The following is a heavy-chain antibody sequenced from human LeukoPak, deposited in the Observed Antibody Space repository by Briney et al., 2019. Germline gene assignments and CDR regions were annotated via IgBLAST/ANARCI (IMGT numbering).Heavy chain of an antibody. J-gene: IGHJ4*02. CDR2: IDPSDSYT. CDR3: ARRELTPRRYFDS. V-gene: IGHV5-10-1*04. Sequence: GESLKISCKGSGYSFTSYWISWVRQMPGKGLEWMGRIDPSDSYTNYSPSFQGQVSMSADKSTRTAYLQWSSLKASDTAMYYCARRELTPRRYFDSWGQGTLVTVSS. CDR1: GYSFTSYW. D-gene: IGHD4-23*01.